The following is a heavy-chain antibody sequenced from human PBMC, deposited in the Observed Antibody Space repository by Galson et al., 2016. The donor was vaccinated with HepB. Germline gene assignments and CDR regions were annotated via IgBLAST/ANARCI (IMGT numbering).Heavy chain of an antibody. J-gene: IGHJ6*02. CDR2: VWYDGSNA. CDR1: GFTFSSYA. V-gene: IGHV3-33*01. Sequence: SLRLSCAASGFTFSSYAMHWVRQAPGKGLEWVAIVWYDGSNAKHADSVKGRFTISRDNSKNTLYLQMNSLRAEDTAVYFCARCTSFFDSSGYYHHDYYNGMDVSGQGTSVTVSS. D-gene: IGHD3-22*01. CDR3: ARCTSFFDSSGYYHHDYYNGMDV.